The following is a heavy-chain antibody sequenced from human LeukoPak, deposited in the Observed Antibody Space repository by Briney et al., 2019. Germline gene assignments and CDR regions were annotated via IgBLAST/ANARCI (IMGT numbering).Heavy chain of an antibody. V-gene: IGHV3-48*03. CDR3: ARSSTFIVVAGNDRYFDL. J-gene: IGHJ2*01. Sequence: PVGSLRLSCAASGFTFSSSEMNWVRQAPGKGLECVSYISSRGSTTYYADSVKGRFTISRDSAKNSLYLQMNSLRAEDTAVYYCARSSTFIVVAGNDRYFDLWGRGTLVTVSS. CDR2: ISSRGSTT. CDR1: GFTFSSSE. D-gene: IGHD6-19*01.